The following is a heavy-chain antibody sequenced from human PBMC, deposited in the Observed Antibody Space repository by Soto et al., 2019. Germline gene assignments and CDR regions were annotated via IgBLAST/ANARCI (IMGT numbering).Heavy chain of an antibody. CDR1: GFTFSSYA. D-gene: IGHD2-21*01. J-gene: IGHJ5*02. CDR2: VKNNGGAT. CDR3: AADLGPAYDSNNWFDP. V-gene: IGHV3-15*01. Sequence: GGSLRLSCAASGFTFSSYAMSWVRQAPGKGLELVGRVKNNGGATDYAPSVKGRFTISRDDSKDMVYLQMSSLRTEDTAIYYCAADLGPAYDSNNWFDPWGQGTLVTVSS.